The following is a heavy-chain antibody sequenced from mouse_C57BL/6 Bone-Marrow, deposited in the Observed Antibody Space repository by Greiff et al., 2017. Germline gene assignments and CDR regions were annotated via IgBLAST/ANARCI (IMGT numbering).Heavy chain of an antibody. CDR1: GFTFSSYA. J-gene: IGHJ4*01. V-gene: IGHV5-4*03. D-gene: IGHD2-4*01. CDR2: ISDGGSYT. Sequence: DVKLVESGGGLVKPGGSLKLSCAASGFTFSSYAMSWVRQTPEKRREWVATISDGGSYTYYPDNVKGRFTISSDNAKNNLNLQMSHLKSEDTAMYYCARGYDYAEDYAMDYWGQGTSVTVSS. CDR3: ARGYDYAEDYAMDY.